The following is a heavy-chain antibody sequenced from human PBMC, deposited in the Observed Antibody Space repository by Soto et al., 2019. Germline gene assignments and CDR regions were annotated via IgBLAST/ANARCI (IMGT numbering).Heavy chain of an antibody. D-gene: IGHD4-4*01. J-gene: IGHJ5*02. V-gene: IGHV3-53*01. CDR1: GFTVSSNY. CDR3: ARDHSNYVGGGNWFDP. CDR2: IYSGGST. Sequence: EVQLVESGGGLIQPEGSLRLSCAASGFTVSSNYMSWVRQAPGKGLEWVSVIYSGGSTYYADSVKGRFTISRDNSKNTLYLQMNSLRAEDTAVYYCARDHSNYVGGGNWFDPWGQGTLVTVSS.